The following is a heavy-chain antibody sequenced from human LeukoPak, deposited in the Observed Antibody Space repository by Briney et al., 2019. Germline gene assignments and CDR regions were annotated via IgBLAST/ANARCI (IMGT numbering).Heavy chain of an antibody. CDR1: GGSISSYY. V-gene: IGHV4-59*06. D-gene: IGHD3/OR15-3a*01. J-gene: IGHJ4*02. CDR2: IYYSGST. Sequence: SETLSLTCTVSGGSISSYYWSWIRQHPGKGLEWIGYIYYSGSTYYNPSLKSRVTISVDTSKNQFSLKLSSVTAADTAVYYCARVGGYASSTGYYPDHWGQGTLVTVSS. CDR3: ARVGGYASSTGYYPDH.